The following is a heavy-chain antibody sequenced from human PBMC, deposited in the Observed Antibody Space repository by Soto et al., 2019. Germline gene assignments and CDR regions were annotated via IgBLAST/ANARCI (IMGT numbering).Heavy chain of an antibody. D-gene: IGHD7-27*01. J-gene: IGHJ4*02. CDR3: ARESNWQDSDY. CDR2: ISYDGSNK. Sequence: PGGSLILSCAASGFTFSSYVMHWVRQAPGKGLEWVAVISYDGSNKYYADSVKGRFTISRDNSKNTLYLQMNSLRAEDTAVYYCARESNWQDSDYWGQGTLVTVSS. CDR1: GFTFSSYV. V-gene: IGHV3-30-3*01.